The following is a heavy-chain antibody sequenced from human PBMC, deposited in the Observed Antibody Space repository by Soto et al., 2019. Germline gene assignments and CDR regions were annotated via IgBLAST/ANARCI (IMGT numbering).Heavy chain of an antibody. D-gene: IGHD3-16*01. Sequence: QVQLQESGPGLVKPSETLSLTCTVSGGSISSCGYYWSWIRQHPGKGLEWIGYIYYSASTYYNPSLKVRVTISVDSSKNQFSLKLSSVTAADTAVYYCARGGSWGGMDVWGQGTPVTVSS. CDR1: GGSISSCGYY. CDR2: IYYSAST. CDR3: ARGGSWGGMDV. V-gene: IGHV4-31*03. J-gene: IGHJ6*02.